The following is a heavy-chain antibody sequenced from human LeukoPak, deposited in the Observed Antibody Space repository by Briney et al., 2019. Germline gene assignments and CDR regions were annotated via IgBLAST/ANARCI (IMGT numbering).Heavy chain of an antibody. CDR3: ARLWSYYDSSGYYYEAYWYFDL. V-gene: IGHV4-31*03. J-gene: IGHJ2*01. CDR2: IYYSGST. D-gene: IGHD3-22*01. CDR1: GGSISSGGYY. Sequence: SETLSLTCTVSGGSISSGGYYWSWTRQHPGKGLEWIGYIYYSGSTYYNPSLKSRVTISVDTSKNQFSLKLSSVTAADTAVYYCARLWSYYDSSGYYYEAYWYFDLWGRGTLVTVSS.